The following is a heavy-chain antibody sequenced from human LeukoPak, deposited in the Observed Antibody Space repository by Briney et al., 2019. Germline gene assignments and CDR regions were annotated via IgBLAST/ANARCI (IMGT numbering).Heavy chain of an antibody. J-gene: IGHJ6*03. D-gene: IGHD3-10*01. Sequence: SETLSLTCTVSGGSISSGSYYRRWIRQPAGKGLEWIGRIYTSGSTNYNPSRKSQLTISVDTSTNQFSLSLSSVTAADTAVYYCARDVVTMVRGDTLHYYYCYYMDVWGKGTTVTISS. CDR1: GGSISSGSYY. V-gene: IGHV4-61*02. CDR3: ARDVVTMVRGDTLHYYYCYYMDV. CDR2: IYTSGST.